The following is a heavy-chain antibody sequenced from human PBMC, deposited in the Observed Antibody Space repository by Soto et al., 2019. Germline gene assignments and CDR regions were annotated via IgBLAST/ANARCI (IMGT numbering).Heavy chain of an antibody. CDR2: IIPIFGTA. D-gene: IGHD6-13*01. CDR1: GGTFSSYA. CDR3: ARVRGAAAGDYFDY. Sequence: ASVKVSCKASGGTFSSYAISWVRQAPGQGLEWMGGIIPIFGTANYAQKFQGRVTITADESTSTAYMELSSLRSEDTAVYYCARVRGAAAGDYFDYWGQGTLVTVSS. J-gene: IGHJ4*02. V-gene: IGHV1-69*13.